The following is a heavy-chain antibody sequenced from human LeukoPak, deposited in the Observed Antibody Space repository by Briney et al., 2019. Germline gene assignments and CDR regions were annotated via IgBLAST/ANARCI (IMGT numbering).Heavy chain of an antibody. CDR2: ISYDGSNK. V-gene: IGHV3-30*18. CDR1: GFTFSSYG. J-gene: IGHJ1*01. CDR3: VKGTDSSGYYSLIFQSPTDSEYFQH. Sequence: GGSLRLSCAASGFTFSSYGMHWVRQAPGKGLEWVAVISYDGSNKYYADSVKGRFTISRDNSKNTLYLQMNSLRAEDTAVYYCVKGTDSSGYYSLIFQSPTDSEYFQHWGQGTLVTVSS. D-gene: IGHD3-22*01.